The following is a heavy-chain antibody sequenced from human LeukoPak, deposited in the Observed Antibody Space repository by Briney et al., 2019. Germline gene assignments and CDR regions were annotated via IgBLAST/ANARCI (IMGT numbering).Heavy chain of an antibody. J-gene: IGHJ4*02. V-gene: IGHV4-39*01. D-gene: IGHD5-18*01. Sequence: SETLSLTCTVSGGSIRTSNYYWGWIRQPLGKRLEWIGSISFSGRTYYNPSLKSRVTMSVDTSKNQFSLRLNSMTAADTALYYCVRRGDSYGVFDYWGQGTLVTVSS. CDR1: GGSIRTSNYY. CDR3: VRRGDSYGVFDY. CDR2: ISFSGRT.